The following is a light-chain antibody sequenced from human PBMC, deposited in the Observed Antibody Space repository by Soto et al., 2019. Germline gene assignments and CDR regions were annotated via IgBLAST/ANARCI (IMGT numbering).Light chain of an antibody. CDR1: QSVSSY. Sequence: EIVLTQSPATLSSSPGERATLSCRASQSVSSYLAWYQQKPGQAPRLLIYDASNRATGIPARFSGSGSGTDFTLTISSLVPEDFAVYYCQQRSNWPRVFTFGPGTKVDIK. J-gene: IGKJ3*01. V-gene: IGKV3-11*01. CDR3: QQRSNWPRVFT. CDR2: DAS.